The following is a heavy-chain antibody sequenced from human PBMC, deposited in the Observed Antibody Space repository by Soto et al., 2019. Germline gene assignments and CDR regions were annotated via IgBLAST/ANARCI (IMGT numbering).Heavy chain of an antibody. CDR3: ASNVAVVAATKLAFDI. CDR2: IWYDGSNK. J-gene: IGHJ3*02. Sequence: QVQLVESGGGVVQPGRSLRLSCAASGFTFSSYGMHWVRQAPGKGLEWVAVIWYDGSNKYYADSVKGRFTISRDNSKNTLYLKMNSLRAEDTAVYYCASNVAVVAATKLAFDIWGQGTMVTVSS. D-gene: IGHD2-15*01. V-gene: IGHV3-33*01. CDR1: GFTFSSYG.